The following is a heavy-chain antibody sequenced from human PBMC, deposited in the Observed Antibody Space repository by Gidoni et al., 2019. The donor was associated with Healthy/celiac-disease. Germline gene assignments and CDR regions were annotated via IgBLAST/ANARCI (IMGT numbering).Heavy chain of an antibody. CDR1: GGSISSSSYY. CDR2: IYYSGST. D-gene: IGHD6-19*01. J-gene: IGHJ4*02. V-gene: IGHV4-39*01. Sequence: QLQLQESGPGLVKPSETLSLTCTVSGGSISSSSYYWGWIRQPPGKGLEWIGSIYYSGSTYYNPSLKSRVTISVDTSKNQFSLKLSSVTAADTAVYYCARTDSGYSSGWYPLDYWGQGTLVTVSS. CDR3: ARTDSGYSSGWYPLDY.